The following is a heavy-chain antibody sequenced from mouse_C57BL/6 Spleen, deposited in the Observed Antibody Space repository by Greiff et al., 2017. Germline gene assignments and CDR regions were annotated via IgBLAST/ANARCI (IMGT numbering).Heavy chain of an antibody. J-gene: IGHJ3*01. CDR1: GYAFSSYC. V-gene: IGHV1-82*01. Sequence: VQLQQSGPELVKPGASVKISCKASGYAFSSYCMNWVKQTPGKGLEWIGRLYPGYGDTNYNGKLKGKATLTADKSSSKAYMQLSSLTSEDSAVYFCARPDSSGSSWFAYWGQGTLVTVSA. CDR3: ARPDSSGSSWFAY. D-gene: IGHD3-2*02. CDR2: LYPGYGDT.